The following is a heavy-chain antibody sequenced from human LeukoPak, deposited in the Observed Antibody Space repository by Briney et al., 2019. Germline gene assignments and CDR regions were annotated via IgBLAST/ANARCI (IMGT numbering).Heavy chain of an antibody. D-gene: IGHD3-22*01. CDR2: IYYSGST. CDR3: VRDRESTDAGYYFPSYFDY. CDR1: GGSISSGDSY. V-gene: IGHV4-30-4*01. Sequence: PSETLSLTCTVSGGSISSGDSYWSWIRQPPGKGLELIGYIYYSGSTYYNPSLKSRLTMSVDTSKSQFSLKLSSVTAADTAVYYCVRDRESTDAGYYFPSYFDYWGQGILVTVSS. J-gene: IGHJ4*02.